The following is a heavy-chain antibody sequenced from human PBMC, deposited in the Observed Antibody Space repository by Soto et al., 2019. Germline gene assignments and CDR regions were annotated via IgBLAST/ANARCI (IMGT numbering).Heavy chain of an antibody. Sequence: QVQLVESGGGVVQPGRSLRLSCAASGFTFSSYGMHWVRQAPGKGLEWVAVISYDGSNKYYADSVKGRFTISRDNSKNTLYLQMNSLRAEDTAVYYCAKDREYGYFDYWGQGTLVTVSS. D-gene: IGHD4-17*01. CDR3: AKDREYGYFDY. J-gene: IGHJ4*02. CDR2: ISYDGSNK. CDR1: GFTFSSYG. V-gene: IGHV3-30*18.